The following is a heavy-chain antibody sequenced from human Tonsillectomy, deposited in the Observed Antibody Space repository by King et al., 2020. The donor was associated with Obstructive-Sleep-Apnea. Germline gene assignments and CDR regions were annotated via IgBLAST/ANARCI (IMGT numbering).Heavy chain of an antibody. V-gene: IGHV3-30*02. CDR1: GFTFSSYG. D-gene: IGHD1-26*01. J-gene: IGHJ4*02. Sequence: QLVQSGGGVVQPGRSLRLSCAASGFTFSSYGMHWVRQAPGKGLEWVAFIRYDGSNKYYADSVKGRFTISRDNSKNTLYLQMNSLRAEDTAVYYCAKGVGLLSGGYLFDYWGQGTLVTVSS. CDR3: AKGVGLLSGGYLFDY. CDR2: IRYDGSNK.